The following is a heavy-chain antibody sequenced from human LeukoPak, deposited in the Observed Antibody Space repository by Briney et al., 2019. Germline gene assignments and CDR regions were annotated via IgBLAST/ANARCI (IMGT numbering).Heavy chain of an antibody. Sequence: PSETLSLTCTVSGGSISSSYWTWIRQTPGKGLEWIGFAFYTGSTHYNPSLKSRVTTSLDTSKNQFSLRLNSVTAADSAVYYCATIGAKYSSSDAFDIWGHGTMVTVSS. D-gene: IGHD4/OR15-4a*01. CDR1: GGSISSSY. J-gene: IGHJ3*02. V-gene: IGHV4-59*03. CDR3: ATIGAKYSSSDAFDI. CDR2: AFYTGST.